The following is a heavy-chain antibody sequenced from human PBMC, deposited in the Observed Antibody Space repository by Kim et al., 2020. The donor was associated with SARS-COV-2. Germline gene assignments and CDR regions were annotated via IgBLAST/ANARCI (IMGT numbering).Heavy chain of an antibody. CDR1: GYTFTSYG. Sequence: ASVKVSCKASGYTFTSYGISWVRQAPGQGLEWMGWISAYNGNTNYAQKLQGRVTMTTDTSTSTAYMELRSLRSDDTAVYYCARDLNTDVLRFLEWFPDAFDIWGQGTMVTVSS. V-gene: IGHV1-18*04. CDR3: ARDLNTDVLRFLEWFPDAFDI. J-gene: IGHJ3*02. CDR2: ISAYNGNT. D-gene: IGHD3-3*01.